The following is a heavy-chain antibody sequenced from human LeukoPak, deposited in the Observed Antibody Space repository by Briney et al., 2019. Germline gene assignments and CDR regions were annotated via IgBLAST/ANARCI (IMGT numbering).Heavy chain of an antibody. CDR2: IHYSGGA. CDR1: GGSVTTYH. V-gene: IGHV4-59*02. CDR3: ARAEGAASHI. Sequence: PSETLSLTCAVSGGSVTTYHWTWIRQPPCKGLEWIGHIHYSGGADYNPSLKSRVSMSLDTSKTHFPLRLTSVTAADTGVYFCARAEGAASHIWGQGTLVTVSS. J-gene: IGHJ4*02. D-gene: IGHD2-21*01.